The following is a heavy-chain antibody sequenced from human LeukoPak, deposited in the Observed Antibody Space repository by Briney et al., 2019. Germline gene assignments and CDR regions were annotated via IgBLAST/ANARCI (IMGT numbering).Heavy chain of an antibody. CDR3: AREAQPIPEPYSSSPAVIDY. CDR1: GGSISSYY. Sequence: SETLSLTCTVSGGSISSYYWSWIRQPAGKGPGWIGRIYTSGSTNYNPSLKSRVTMSVDTSKNQFSLKLSSVTAADTAVYYSAREAQPIPEPYSSSPAVIDYWGQGTLVTVSS. J-gene: IGHJ4*02. CDR2: IYTSGST. V-gene: IGHV4-4*07. D-gene: IGHD6-6*01.